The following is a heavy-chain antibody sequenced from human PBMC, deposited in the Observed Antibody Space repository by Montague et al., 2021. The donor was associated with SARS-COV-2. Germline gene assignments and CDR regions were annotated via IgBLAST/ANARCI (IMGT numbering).Heavy chain of an antibody. CDR2: IHHGGST. CDR1: GGSFSTYS. Sequence: SETLSLTCAVHGGSFSTYSWNWIRQPPGKGLEWIGEIHHGGSTNYNPSLKIRVTISAYTSKNQFSLKPTSVAAADTAVYYCARLGDGVVPSPIQGVGPNHSYYYVDVWGKGTTVTVSS. CDR3: ARLGDGVVPSPIQGVGPNHSYYYVDV. J-gene: IGHJ6*03. D-gene: IGHD2-2*02. V-gene: IGHV4-34*01.